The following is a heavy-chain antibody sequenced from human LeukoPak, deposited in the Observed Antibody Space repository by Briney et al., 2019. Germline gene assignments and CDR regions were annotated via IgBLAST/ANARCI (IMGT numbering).Heavy chain of an antibody. CDR3: AKSYGSGSNTFDY. CDR2: ISYDGSNK. V-gene: IGHV3-30*18. D-gene: IGHD3-10*01. Sequence: GGSLRLSCAASGFTFSSYGMHWVRQAPGKGLEWVAVISYDGSNKYYADSVKGRFTISGGNSKNTLYLQMNSLRAEDTAVYYCAKSYGSGSNTFDYWGQGTLVTVSS. J-gene: IGHJ4*02. CDR1: GFTFSSYG.